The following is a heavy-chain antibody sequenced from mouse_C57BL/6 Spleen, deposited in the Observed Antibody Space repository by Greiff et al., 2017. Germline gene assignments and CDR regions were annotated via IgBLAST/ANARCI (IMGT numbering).Heavy chain of an antibody. CDR3: ARGCYYGSSYDFDY. CDR2: INPSTGGT. D-gene: IGHD1-1*01. CDR1: GYSFTGYY. Sequence: VQLQQSGPELVKPGASVKISCKASGYSFTGYYMNWVKQSPEKSLEWIGEINPSTGGTNYNQKFKAKATLTVDKSSSTAYMQLKSLTSEDSAVYYCARGCYYGSSYDFDYWGQGTTLTVSS. J-gene: IGHJ2*01. V-gene: IGHV1-42*01.